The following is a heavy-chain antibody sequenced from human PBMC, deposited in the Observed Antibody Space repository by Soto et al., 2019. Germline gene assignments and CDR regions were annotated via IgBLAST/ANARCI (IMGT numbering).Heavy chain of an antibody. V-gene: IGHV3-23*01. CDR1: GFTFSSYA. D-gene: IGHD3-9*01. Sequence: EVQLLESGGGLVQPGGSLRLSCAASGFTFSSYAMSWVRQAPGKGLEWVSAISGGGGSTYYADSVKGRFTISRDNSQNSLYLQMNSLRAEDTAVYYCAKDPYDILTGYDLRWGQGTLVTVSS. CDR2: ISGGGGST. J-gene: IGHJ4*02. CDR3: AKDPYDILTGYDLR.